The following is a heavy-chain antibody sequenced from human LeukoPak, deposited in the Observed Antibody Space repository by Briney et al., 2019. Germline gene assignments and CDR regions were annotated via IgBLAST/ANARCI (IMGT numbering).Heavy chain of an antibody. CDR2: IYHSGST. J-gene: IGHJ4*02. CDR3: ARDGGYGSGSYYFDS. V-gene: IGHV4-31*03. Sequence: PSETLSLTCTVSGVSISSGAYYWTWIRQHPGKGLEWIGYIYHSGSTYYNPSLKSRVTISVDTSKNQFSLNLNSVTAADTAVYYCARDGGYGSGSYYFDSWGQGTLVTVSS. CDR1: GVSISSGAYY. D-gene: IGHD3-10*01.